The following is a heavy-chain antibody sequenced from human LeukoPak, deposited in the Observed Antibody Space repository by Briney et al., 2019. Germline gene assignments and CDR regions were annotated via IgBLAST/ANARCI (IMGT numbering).Heavy chain of an antibody. CDR3: AREDRNGFDI. CDR1: GFTVSNSY. Sequence: GGSLRLSCAASGFTVSNSYMSWVRQAPGKGLEWVSVIYGGGATYYADSVKGRFSISRDNAKNTLYLQMNSLTAKDTAVYYCAREDRNGFDIWGQGTMVTVSS. V-gene: IGHV3-53*01. CDR2: IYGGGAT. J-gene: IGHJ3*02.